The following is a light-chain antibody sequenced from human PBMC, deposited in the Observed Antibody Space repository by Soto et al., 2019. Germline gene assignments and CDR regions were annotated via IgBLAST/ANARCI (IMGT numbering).Light chain of an antibody. Sequence: EIVLTQSPGTLSLSPGERATLSCRASQSVGNTQLAWYQHKPGQAPRLVIYGASRRATGIPDRFGGSGSGTDFTLTINRPEPEDFAVYYCLQYGSSPRTFGQGTKVEVK. J-gene: IGKJ1*01. V-gene: IGKV3-20*01. CDR2: GAS. CDR3: LQYGSSPRT. CDR1: QSVGNTQ.